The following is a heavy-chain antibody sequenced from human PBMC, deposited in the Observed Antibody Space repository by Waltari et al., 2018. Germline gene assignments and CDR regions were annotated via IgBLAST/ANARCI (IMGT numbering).Heavy chain of an antibody. D-gene: IGHD3-22*01. V-gene: IGHV1-69*01. J-gene: IGHJ1*01. Sequence: QVQLVQSGAEVKKPGSSVKVSCKASGGTFSSYAISWVRQAPGQGLEWMGGIIPIFVTANYEQKCQGRVTITADESTSTAYMELSSLRSEDTAVYYCARDREDSSGYYSPIFQHWGQGTLVTVSS. CDR3: ARDREDSSGYYSPIFQH. CDR2: IIPIFVTA. CDR1: GGTFSSYA.